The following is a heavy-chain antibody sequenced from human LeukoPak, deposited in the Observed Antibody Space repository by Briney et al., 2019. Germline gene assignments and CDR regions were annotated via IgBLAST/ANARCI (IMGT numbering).Heavy chain of an antibody. J-gene: IGHJ6*02. V-gene: IGHV3-30-3*01. Sequence: GRSLRLSCAASGFTFSSYAMHWVRQAPGKGLEWVAVISYDGSNKYYADSVKGRFTISRDNSKNTLYLQMNSLRAEDTAVYYCAREDTAMVRGMDVWGQGTTVTVSS. CDR1: GFTFSSYA. CDR2: ISYDGSNK. D-gene: IGHD5-18*01. CDR3: AREDTAMVRGMDV.